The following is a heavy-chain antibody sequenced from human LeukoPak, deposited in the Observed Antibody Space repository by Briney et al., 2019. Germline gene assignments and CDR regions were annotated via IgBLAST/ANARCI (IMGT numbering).Heavy chain of an antibody. CDR1: GFDFSGSA. V-gene: IGHV3-73*01. D-gene: IGHD5-18*01. J-gene: IGHJ4*02. CDR2: IRSKVNSYAT. CDR3: TRDDNYGADFDY. Sequence: GVSLRLSCAASGFDFSGSAIHWVRQASGKGLEWVGHIRSKVNSYATAYSASVRGRFTISRDDSKTTAYLLMNSLKTEDTAIYYCTRDDNYGADFDYWGPGTLVTVSS.